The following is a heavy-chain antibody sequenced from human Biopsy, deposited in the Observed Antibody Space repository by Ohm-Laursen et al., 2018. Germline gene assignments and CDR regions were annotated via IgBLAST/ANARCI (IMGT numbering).Heavy chain of an antibody. CDR1: SGSISGYY. CDR3: TRATNSTGWPYYYFYGMDI. J-gene: IGHJ6*02. Sequence: SETLSLTCTVSSGSISGYYWTWIRQAPGKGLEFIGYVYSSGSTNYNPSLKSRATISLDTSRNQVSLRLSSVTAADTAIYYCTRATNSTGWPYYYFYGMDIWGQGTTVTVSS. V-gene: IGHV4-59*01. CDR2: VYSSGST. D-gene: IGHD2/OR15-2a*01.